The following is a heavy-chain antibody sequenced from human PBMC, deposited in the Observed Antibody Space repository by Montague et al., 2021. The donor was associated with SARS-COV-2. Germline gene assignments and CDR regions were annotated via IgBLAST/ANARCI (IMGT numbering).Heavy chain of an antibody. V-gene: IGHV4-31*03. J-gene: IGHJ3*02. Sequence: TLSLTCTVSGGSINSGGYYWSWIRQHPGKGLEWIGYIYYSGSTYYNPSLKSRLTISVDTSKNQFSLKLSSVTAADAAVYYCARGHFVRSGWYPDAFDIWGQGTMVTVSS. CDR3: ARGHFVRSGWYPDAFDI. CDR1: GGSINSGGYY. D-gene: IGHD6-19*01. CDR2: IYYSGST.